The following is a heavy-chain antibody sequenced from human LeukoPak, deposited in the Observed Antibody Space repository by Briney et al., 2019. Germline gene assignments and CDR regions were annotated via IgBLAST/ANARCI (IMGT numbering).Heavy chain of an antibody. CDR2: VDPEDGET. Sequence: ASVKVSCKVSGYTFTDYYMHWVQQAPGKGLEWMGLVDPEDGETIYAEKFQGRVTITADTSTDTAYMELSSLRSEDTAVYYRATDVRQGNKYYYYYMDVWGKGTTVTVSS. D-gene: IGHD1/OR15-1a*01. J-gene: IGHJ6*03. CDR1: GYTFTDYY. CDR3: ATDVRQGNKYYYYYMDV. V-gene: IGHV1-69-2*01.